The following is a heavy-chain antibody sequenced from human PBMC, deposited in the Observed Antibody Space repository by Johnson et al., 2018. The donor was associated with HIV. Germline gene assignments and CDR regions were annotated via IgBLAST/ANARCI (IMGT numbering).Heavy chain of an antibody. CDR2: ISSDGSTI. V-gene: IGHV3-11*04. CDR1: GFSFGDYY. D-gene: IGHD2-15*01. CDR3: TGRDLLLAFDI. Sequence: HVQLVESGGGLVKPGGSLRLSCAASGFSFGDYYMSWIRQAPGKGLEWISYISSDGSTIDYADSVKGRFTLSRDNGNNSLYLQMNSLGAEDAAVYYCTGRDLLLAFDIWGQGTMVTVSS. J-gene: IGHJ3*02.